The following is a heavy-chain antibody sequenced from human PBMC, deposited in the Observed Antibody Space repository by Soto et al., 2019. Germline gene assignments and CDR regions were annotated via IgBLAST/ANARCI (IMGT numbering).Heavy chain of an antibody. V-gene: IGHV3-23*01. D-gene: IGHD3-10*01. CDR1: GFTFSNYA. Sequence: EGSLRLSCAASGFTFSNYAMNWVRQAPGKGLEWVSGISDSGGNTYYADSVKDRFTISRDNSKNTLYLQMTSLRAEDTAVYHCAKDHFGSGSYRFDYWGQGTLVTVSS. J-gene: IGHJ4*02. CDR2: ISDSGGNT. CDR3: AKDHFGSGSYRFDY.